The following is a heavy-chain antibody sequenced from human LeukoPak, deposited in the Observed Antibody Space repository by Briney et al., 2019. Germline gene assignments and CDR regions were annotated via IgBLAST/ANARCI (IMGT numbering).Heavy chain of an antibody. D-gene: IGHD1-1*01. CDR3: ARATQDNYYYYYYMDV. J-gene: IGHJ6*03. CDR1: GYTFTGYY. V-gene: IGHV1-2*02. CDR2: INPNSGGT. Sequence: ASVKISCKASGYTFTGYYMHWVRQAPGQGLEWMGWINPNSGGTNYAQRFQGRVTMTRDTSISTAYMELSRLRSDDTAVYYCARATQDNYYYYYYMDVWGKGTTVTVSS.